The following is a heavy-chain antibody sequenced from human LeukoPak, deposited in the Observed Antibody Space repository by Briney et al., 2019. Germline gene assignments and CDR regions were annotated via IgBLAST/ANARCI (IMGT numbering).Heavy chain of an antibody. J-gene: IGHJ4*02. CDR1: GGSISSSSYY. CDR2: IYYSGST. Sequence: SVTLSLTCTVSGGSISSSSYYWGWIRQPPGKGLEWIGSIYYSGSTYYNPSLKSRVTISVDTSKNQFSLKLSSVTAADTAVYYCARLKSIRGIVVVIGFDYWGQGTLVTVSS. CDR3: ARLKSIRGIVVVIGFDY. D-gene: IGHD3-22*01. V-gene: IGHV4-39*01.